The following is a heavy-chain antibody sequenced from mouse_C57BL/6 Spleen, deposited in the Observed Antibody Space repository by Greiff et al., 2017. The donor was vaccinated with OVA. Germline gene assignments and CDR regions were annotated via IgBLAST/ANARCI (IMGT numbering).Heavy chain of an antibody. V-gene: IGHV1-69*01. D-gene: IGHD2-4*01. CDR3: ARALYYYDYGLYYFDY. J-gene: IGHJ2*01. CDR2: IDPSDSYT. Sequence: QVQLKQPGAELVMPGASVKLSCKASGYTFTSYWMHWVKQRPGQGLEWIGEIDPSDSYTNYNQKFKGKSTLTVDKSSSTAYMQLSSLTSEDSAVYYCARALYYYDYGLYYFDYWGQGTTLTVSS. CDR1: GYTFTSYW.